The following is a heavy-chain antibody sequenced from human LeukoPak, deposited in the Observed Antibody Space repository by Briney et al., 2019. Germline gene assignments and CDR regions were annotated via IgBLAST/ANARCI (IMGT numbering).Heavy chain of an antibody. J-gene: IGHJ4*02. D-gene: IGHD3-9*01. CDR2: ISVYNANT. V-gene: IGHV1-18*01. CDR3: ARDPYDFLTGRCSGFGGDY. CDR1: GYTFSSYG. Sequence: ASVKVSCKASGYTFSSYGISWVRQAPGQGLEWMGWISVYNANTKYAQKLQGRVTMTTDTSTSTVLMELRSLRADDTAVYYCARDPYDFLTGRCSGFGGDYWGQGTLVTVSS.